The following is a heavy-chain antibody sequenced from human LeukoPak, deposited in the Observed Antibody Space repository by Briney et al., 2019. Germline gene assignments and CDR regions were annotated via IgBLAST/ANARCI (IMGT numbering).Heavy chain of an antibody. CDR2: INHSGST. CDR1: GGSFSGYY. CDR3: ARGPVPSTHY. J-gene: IGHJ4*02. Sequence: SETLSLTCAVYGGSFSGYYWSWIRKPPGKGLEWIGEINHSGSTNYNPSLKSRVTISVDTSKNQFSLKLSSVTAADTAVYYCARGPVPSTHYWGQGTLVTVSS. V-gene: IGHV4-34*01.